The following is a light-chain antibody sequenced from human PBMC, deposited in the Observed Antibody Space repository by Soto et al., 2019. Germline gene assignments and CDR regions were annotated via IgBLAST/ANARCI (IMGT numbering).Light chain of an antibody. CDR3: QQYGTLPWT. J-gene: IGKJ1*01. CDR1: QSVSSSS. V-gene: IGKV3D-20*01. Sequence: EIVLAQSPATLSLSPGERATLSCGASQSVSSSSLAWYQQKPGLAPRLVISDASSRATGIPDRFSGSGSGTAFTLTISRLEPEDFAVYYCQQYGTLPWTFGQGTKVEIK. CDR2: DAS.